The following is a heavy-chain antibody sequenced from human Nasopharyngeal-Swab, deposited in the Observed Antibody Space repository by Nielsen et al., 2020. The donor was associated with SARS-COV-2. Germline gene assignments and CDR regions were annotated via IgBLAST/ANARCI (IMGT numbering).Heavy chain of an antibody. CDR1: GYTFTSYY. CDR3: ARLSNYDFWSGYYAYMDV. CDR2: INPTDGST. V-gene: IGHV1-46*01. D-gene: IGHD3-3*01. Sequence: ASVKVSCKASGYTFTSYYLHWVRQAPGQGLEWMGIINPTDGSTSYAQKFEGRVTMTRVTSTSTVYMELSSLRSEDTAVYYCARLSNYDFWSGYYAYMDVWGKGTTVTVSS. J-gene: IGHJ6*03.